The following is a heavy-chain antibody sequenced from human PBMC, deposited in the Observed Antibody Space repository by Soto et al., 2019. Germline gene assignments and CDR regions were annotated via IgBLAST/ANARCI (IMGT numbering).Heavy chain of an antibody. V-gene: IGHV1-3*01. J-gene: IGHJ4*02. D-gene: IGHD3-9*01. CDR2: ITGASGDT. CDR1: GYTLTTYP. Sequence: GASVKVSCKASGYTLTTYPLHWVSQAPGQSLEWMGYITGASGDTRYSQKFHDRVTITRDTSANTAYLELNSLTSEDTAVYYCATALRFVDYLLKRWGQGTLVTVSS. CDR3: ATALRFVDYLLKR.